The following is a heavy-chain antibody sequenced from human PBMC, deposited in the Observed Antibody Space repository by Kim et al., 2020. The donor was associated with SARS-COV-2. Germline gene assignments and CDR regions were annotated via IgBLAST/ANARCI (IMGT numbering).Heavy chain of an antibody. J-gene: IGHJ4*02. Sequence: GGSLRLSCAASGFTFSSYWMSWVRQAPGKGLEWVANIKQDGSEKYYVDSVKGRFTISRDNAKNSLYLQMNSLRAEDTAVYYCARVRYTAMVRGAGDYWGQGTLVTVSS. CDR1: GFTFSSYW. D-gene: IGHD5-18*01. CDR2: IKQDGSEK. V-gene: IGHV3-7*01. CDR3: ARVRYTAMVRGAGDY.